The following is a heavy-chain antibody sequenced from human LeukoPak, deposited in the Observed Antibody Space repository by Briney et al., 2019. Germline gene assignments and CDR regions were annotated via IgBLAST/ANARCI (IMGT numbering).Heavy chain of an antibody. CDR1: GFTFSSYE. J-gene: IGHJ5*02. Sequence: GGSLRLPCAASGFTFSSYEMNWVRQAPGKGLEWVSYISSSGSTIYYADSVKGRFTISRDNAKNSLYLQMNSLRAEDTAVYYCARGLYYYDSSGYYVSWGQGTLVTVSS. V-gene: IGHV3-48*03. D-gene: IGHD3-22*01. CDR3: ARGLYYYDSSGYYVS. CDR2: ISSSGSTI.